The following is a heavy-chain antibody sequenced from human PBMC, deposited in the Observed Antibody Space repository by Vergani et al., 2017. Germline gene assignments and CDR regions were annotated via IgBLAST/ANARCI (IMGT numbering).Heavy chain of an antibody. CDR3: ARGLRPRRGGWTSAHFDY. CDR1: GGSFSGYY. J-gene: IGHJ4*02. CDR2: VNHSGRT. V-gene: IGHV4-34*01. D-gene: IGHD6-19*01. Sequence: QVQLQRWGAGLLKPSETLSLTCAVYGGSFSGYYWSWIRQSPGKGLEWIGEVNHSGRTNYNPSLRSRVTISGDTSKNQFSLRLTSVTAADTAVYYCARGLRPRRGGWTSAHFDYWTQGTLVTVSS.